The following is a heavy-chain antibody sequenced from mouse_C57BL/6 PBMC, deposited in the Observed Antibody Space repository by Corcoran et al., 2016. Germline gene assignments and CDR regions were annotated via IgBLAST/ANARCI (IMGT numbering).Heavy chain of an antibody. CDR3: ARERGTTRDFDY. CDR1: GYAFSSYW. D-gene: IGHD3-3*01. V-gene: IGHV1-80*01. Sequence: QVQLQQSGAELVKPGASVKISCKASGYAFSSYWMNWVKQRPGKGLEWIGQIYPGDGDTNYNGKFKGKATLTADKSSSTAYMQLSSLTSEDSAVYFWARERGTTRDFDYGGQGTTLTVSS. J-gene: IGHJ2*01. CDR2: IYPGDGDT.